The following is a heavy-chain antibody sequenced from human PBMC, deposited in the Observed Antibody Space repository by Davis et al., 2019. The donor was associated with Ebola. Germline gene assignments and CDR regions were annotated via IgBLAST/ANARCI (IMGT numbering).Heavy chain of an antibody. D-gene: IGHD3-10*01. V-gene: IGHV3-73*01. CDR1: GFTFSGSA. J-gene: IGHJ4*02. Sequence: GGSLRLSCAASGFTFSGSAMHWVRQASGKGLEWVGRIRSKANSYATAYAASVKGRFTISRDDSKNTAYLQMNSLKTEDTAVYYCTAGGYGSGSRGDYRGQGTLVTVSS. CDR3: TAGGYGSGSRGDY. CDR2: IRSKANSYAT.